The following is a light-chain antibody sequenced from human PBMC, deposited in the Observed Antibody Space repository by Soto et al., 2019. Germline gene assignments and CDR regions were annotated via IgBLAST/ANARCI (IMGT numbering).Light chain of an antibody. Sequence: EIVLTQSRGTLSLSPGERATLSCRVNQNVGSSHIGWYQKKPGQAPRLLICEISDRASDFPDRFSGSGSGTDFTLTISRLEPEDSAVYYCQYYGTSPLYTFGQGTKLEIK. CDR2: EIS. J-gene: IGKJ2*01. CDR3: QYYGTSPLYT. V-gene: IGKV3-20*01. CDR1: QNVGSSH.